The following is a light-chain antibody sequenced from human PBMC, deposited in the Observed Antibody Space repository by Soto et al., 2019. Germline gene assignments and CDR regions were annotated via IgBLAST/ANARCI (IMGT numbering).Light chain of an antibody. CDR3: NSYTLGGTYV. Sequence: QSALTQPPSVSGSPGQSVTISCTGTSSDVGSYNGVSWYQQPPGTAPRLIIYEGSTRPSGVPDRFSGSKSGNTASLTISGLQAEDEADYYCNSYTLGGTYVFGTGTKLTVL. CDR1: SSDVGSYNG. V-gene: IGLV2-18*02. J-gene: IGLJ1*01. CDR2: EGS.